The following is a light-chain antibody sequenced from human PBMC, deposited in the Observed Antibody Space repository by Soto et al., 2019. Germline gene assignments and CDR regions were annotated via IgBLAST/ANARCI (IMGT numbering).Light chain of an antibody. CDR1: QNIGKH. CDR2: DAS. CDR3: QQSNSYSEA. Sequence: DIQMTQSPSSLSASVGDTVTITCRASQNIGKHLNWYQQKPGEAPKLLIYDASALPRGVPSRFSGSGSGTKFTLPTESLQPDDFATYSCQQSNSYSEAFGHGTTVDI. J-gene: IGKJ1*01. V-gene: IGKV1-5*01.